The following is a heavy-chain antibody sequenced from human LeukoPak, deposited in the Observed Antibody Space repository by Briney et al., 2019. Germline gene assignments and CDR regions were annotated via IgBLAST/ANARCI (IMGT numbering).Heavy chain of an antibody. CDR2: IYYSGGT. CDR3: ARGVPLDY. CDR1: GGSISSDS. J-gene: IGHJ4*02. Sequence: PSETLSLTCTVSGGSISSDSWSWIRQPPGKGLEWIGYIYYSGGTNYNPSLKSRVTISVDTSKNQFSLKLSSVTAADTAVYYCARGVPLDYWGQGTLVTVSS. V-gene: IGHV4-59*01.